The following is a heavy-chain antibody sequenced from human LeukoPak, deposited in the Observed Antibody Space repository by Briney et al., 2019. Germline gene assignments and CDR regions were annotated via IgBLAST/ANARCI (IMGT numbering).Heavy chain of an antibody. J-gene: IGHJ3*02. CDR3: ASYTAADAFDI. CDR1: GFTFDDYA. CDR2: ISWNSGSI. Sequence: PGGSLRLSCAASGFTFDDYAMHWVRQAPGKGLEWVSGISWNSGSIGYADSVKGRFTISRDNSKNTLYLQMNSLRAEDTAVYYCASYTAADAFDIWGQGTMVTVSS. D-gene: IGHD3-16*02. V-gene: IGHV3-9*01.